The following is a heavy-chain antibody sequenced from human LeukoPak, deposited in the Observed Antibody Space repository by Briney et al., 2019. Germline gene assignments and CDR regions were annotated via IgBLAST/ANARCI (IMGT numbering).Heavy chain of an antibody. D-gene: IGHD3-22*01. Sequence: ASVKVSFNASGSTFTSYGISWVRQAPGQGLEWMGWISAYNGNTKYAQKFQGRVTMTTDTSTTTAYMELRSLRSDDTAVYYCAREPHYYDSSGYYGGPIDYWGQGTLVTVSS. J-gene: IGHJ4*02. V-gene: IGHV1-18*01. CDR1: GSTFTSYG. CDR2: ISAYNGNT. CDR3: AREPHYYDSSGYYGGPIDY.